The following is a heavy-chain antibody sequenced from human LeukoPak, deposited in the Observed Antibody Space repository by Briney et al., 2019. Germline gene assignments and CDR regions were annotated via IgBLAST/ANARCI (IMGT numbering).Heavy chain of an antibody. J-gene: IGHJ5*02. CDR1: GYTFTGYY. CDR3: ARRAEGNYGSGSPNWFDP. V-gene: IGHV1-2*06. CDR2: TNPNSGGT. Sequence: VASVKVSCKASGYTFTGYYMHWVRQAPGQGLEWMGRTNPNSGGTNYAQKFQGRVTMTRDTSISTAYMELSRLRSDDTAVYYCARRAEGNYGSGSPNWFDPWGQGTLVTVSS. D-gene: IGHD3-10*01.